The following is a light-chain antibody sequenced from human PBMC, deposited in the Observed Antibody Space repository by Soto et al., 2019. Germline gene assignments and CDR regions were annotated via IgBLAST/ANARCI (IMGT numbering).Light chain of an antibody. CDR1: SSNIGAGHA. CDR2: SNN. CDR3: QSYDPTLRTSL. J-gene: IGLJ2*01. Sequence: QSVLTQPPSLSGAPGQRVTISCTGSSSNIGAGHALHWYQQLPGTAPKLLIHSNNNRPSGVPDRFSGSKSGTADSLAIDGIQADDEADYYCQSYDPTLRTSLFGGATKLTVL. V-gene: IGLV1-40*01.